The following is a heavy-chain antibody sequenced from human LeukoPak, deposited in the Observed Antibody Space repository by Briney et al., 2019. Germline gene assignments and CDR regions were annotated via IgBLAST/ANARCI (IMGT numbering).Heavy chain of an antibody. V-gene: IGHV1-2*04. CDR3: ARDKRISGGSSSWYVGTYGMDV. CDR2: INPNSGGT. CDR1: GYTFTGYY. Sequence: GASVKVSCKASGYTFTGYYMHWVRQAPGQGLEWMGWINPNSGGTNYAQKFQGWVTMTRDTSISTAYMELSRLRSDDTAVYYCARDKRISGGSSSWYVGTYGMDVWGQGTTVTVSS. J-gene: IGHJ6*02. D-gene: IGHD6-13*01.